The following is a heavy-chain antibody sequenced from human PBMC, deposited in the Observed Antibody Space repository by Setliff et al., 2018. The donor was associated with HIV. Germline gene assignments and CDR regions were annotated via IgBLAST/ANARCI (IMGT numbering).Heavy chain of an antibody. CDR2: ISPSGGGT. J-gene: IGHJ4*02. CDR1: GYTFTTYG. CDR3: ARGGLLFGMMNYFDS. V-gene: IGHV1-46*01. D-gene: IGHD2-21*02. Sequence: ASVKVSCKASGYTFTTYGIYWVRQAPGQGLEWMGIISPSGGGTRDAQKFQGRISMTRDTSTSTVYMELSSLRSEDTAVYYCARGGLLFGMMNYFDSWGQGTLVTVS.